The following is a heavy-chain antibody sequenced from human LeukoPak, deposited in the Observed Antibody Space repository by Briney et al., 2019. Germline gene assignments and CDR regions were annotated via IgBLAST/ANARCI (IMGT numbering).Heavy chain of an antibody. CDR2: INPNSGGT. Sequence: ASVKVSCKASGYTFTGYYIHWVRQAPGQGLEWMGWINPNSGGTNYAQKFQGRVIMTRDTSISTAYMELSRLRSDDTAVYYCAREGAGLGSSIWSDFDYWGQGTLVTVSS. V-gene: IGHV1-2*02. CDR1: GYTFTGYY. J-gene: IGHJ4*02. CDR3: AREGAGLGSSIWSDFDY. D-gene: IGHD6-6*01.